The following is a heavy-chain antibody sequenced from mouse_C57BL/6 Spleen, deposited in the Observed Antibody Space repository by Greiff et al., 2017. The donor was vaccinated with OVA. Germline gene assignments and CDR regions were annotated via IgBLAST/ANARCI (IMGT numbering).Heavy chain of an antibody. CDR1: GFTFSDYY. D-gene: IGHD4-1*02. CDR2: INYDGSST. Sequence: DVQLVESEGGLVQPGSSMKLSCTASGFTFSDYYMAWVRQVPEKGLEWVANINYDGSSTYYLDSLKSRFIISRDNAKNILYLQMSSLKSEDTATYYCARDNWDGGFAYWGQGTLVTVSA. J-gene: IGHJ3*01. V-gene: IGHV5-16*01. CDR3: ARDNWDGGFAY.